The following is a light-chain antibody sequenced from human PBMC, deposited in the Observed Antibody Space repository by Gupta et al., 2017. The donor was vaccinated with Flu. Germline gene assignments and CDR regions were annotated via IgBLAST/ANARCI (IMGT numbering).Light chain of an antibody. CDR2: DAA. V-gene: IGKV3-11*01. J-gene: IGKJ4*01. Sequence: VLTQSPATCCVSPGERATLSCWASQSVSIYLACYHQEPCKAPTLLIYDAANRGPGITAGFSGSGSGTAFSITISSREAEDVAVYYYQQRNSRQALTFGGGTKVEIK. CDR1: QSVSIY. CDR3: QQRNSRQALT.